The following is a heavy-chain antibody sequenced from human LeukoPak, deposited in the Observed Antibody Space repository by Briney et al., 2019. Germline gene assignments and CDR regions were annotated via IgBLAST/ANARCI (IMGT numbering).Heavy chain of an antibody. J-gene: IGHJ6*03. CDR3: ARGDWGSPDYYYMDV. Sequence: PSETLSLTCTVSGVSISSTSNQWGWIRQPPGKGLEWIGSIYYSGNTHYNPSLKSRVTISVDTSKNQFSLKQSSVTAADTAVYYCARGDWGSPDYYYMDVWGKGTTVTISS. CDR1: GVSISSTSNQ. CDR2: IYYSGNT. D-gene: IGHD7-27*01. V-gene: IGHV4-39*07.